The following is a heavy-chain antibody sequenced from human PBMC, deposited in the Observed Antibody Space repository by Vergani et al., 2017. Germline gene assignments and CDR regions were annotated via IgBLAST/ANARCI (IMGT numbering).Heavy chain of an antibody. V-gene: IGHV4-38-2*02. D-gene: IGHD3-16*01. Sequence: QVHLQESGPGLVKPSETLSLTCSVSNDSIGRDYFWGWIRQPPGKGLEWIGSIYNSGNGDSSSSLKSRVTISADTSKNQFSLRLTSVTAADTAVYYCASGKYYSDSTSHFRGRYFDVWGRGTLVTVPS. CDR1: NDSIGRDYF. CDR2: IYNSGNG. J-gene: IGHJ2*01. CDR3: ASGKYYSDSTSHFRGRYFDV.